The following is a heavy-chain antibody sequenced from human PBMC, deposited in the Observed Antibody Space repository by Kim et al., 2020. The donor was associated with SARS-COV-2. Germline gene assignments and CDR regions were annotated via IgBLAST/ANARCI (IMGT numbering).Heavy chain of an antibody. CDR1: GFTFSSYG. CDR2: IWYDGSNK. CDR3: ARGISSGYSLSTVGY. Sequence: GGSLRLSCAASGFTFSSYGMHWVRQAPGKGLEWVAVIWYDGSNKYYADSVKGRFTISRDNSKNTLYLQMNSLRAEDTAVYYCARGISSGYSLSTVGYWGQGTLVTVSS. J-gene: IGHJ4*02. V-gene: IGHV3-33*01. D-gene: IGHD3-22*01.